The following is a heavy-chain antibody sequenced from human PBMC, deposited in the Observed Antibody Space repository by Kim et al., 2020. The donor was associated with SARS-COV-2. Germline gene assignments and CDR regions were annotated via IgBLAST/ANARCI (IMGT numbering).Heavy chain of an antibody. D-gene: IGHD2-15*01. Sequence: SETLSLTCTVSGGSISSYYWSWIRQPPGKGLEWIGYIYYSGSTNYNPSLKSRVTISVDTSKNQLSLKLSSVTAADTAVYYCARHLDYSELGRTIIYFDYWGQGTLVTVSS. CDR2: IYYSGST. CDR3: ARHLDYSELGRTIIYFDY. V-gene: IGHV4-59*08. J-gene: IGHJ4*02. CDR1: GGSISSYY.